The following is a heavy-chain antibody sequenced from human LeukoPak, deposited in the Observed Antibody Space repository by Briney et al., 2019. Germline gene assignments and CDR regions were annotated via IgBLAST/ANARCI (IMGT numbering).Heavy chain of an antibody. CDR3: VRRPPTGAALDH. Sequence: AGGSLRLSCAASGFTFSVYGMNWVRQAPGKGLEWIPYISSSTSTINYADSVKGRFTISRDNANDSLFLQMNSLRVDDTAIYYCVRRPPTGAALDHWGQGTRVTVSS. V-gene: IGHV3-48*01. CDR2: ISSSTSTI. D-gene: IGHD6-6*01. CDR1: GFTFSVYG. J-gene: IGHJ5*02.